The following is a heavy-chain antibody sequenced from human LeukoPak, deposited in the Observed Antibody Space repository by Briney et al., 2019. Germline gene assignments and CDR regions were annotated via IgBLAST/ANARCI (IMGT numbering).Heavy chain of an antibody. Sequence: GASVKVSCKASDHAFNNFYIHWVRQAPGQGLQWMAVIHPSGGDTTSAQEFQGRLTLTRDMSTSTVYMELSSLRSEDTAVYYCASYGDYDYGAFDIWGQGTMVTVSS. V-gene: IGHV1-46*02. CDR1: DHAFNNFY. D-gene: IGHD4-17*01. J-gene: IGHJ3*02. CDR2: IHPSGGDT. CDR3: ASYGDYDYGAFDI.